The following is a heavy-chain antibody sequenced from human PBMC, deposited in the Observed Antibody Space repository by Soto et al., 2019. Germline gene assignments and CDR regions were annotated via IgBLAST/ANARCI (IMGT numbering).Heavy chain of an antibody. V-gene: IGHV1-18*01. CDR1: GYTFTSYG. CDR3: ARDCSSTNCYRGWFDP. J-gene: IGHJ5*02. Sequence: ASVKVSCKASGYTFTSYGISWVRQAPGQGLEWMGWIIAYNGNTNYAQKLQGRVTMTTDTSTSTAYMELRSLRSDDTAVYYCARDCSSTNCYRGWFDPWVQGSLVTVPQ. CDR2: IIAYNGNT. D-gene: IGHD2-2*01.